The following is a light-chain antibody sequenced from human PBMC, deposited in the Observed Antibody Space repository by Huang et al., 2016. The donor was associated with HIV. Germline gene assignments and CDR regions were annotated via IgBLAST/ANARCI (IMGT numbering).Light chain of an antibody. V-gene: IGKV3D-15*01. J-gene: IGKJ1*01. CDR3: QHYNNWPPWT. CDR2: GAS. CDR1: QGVSNN. Sequence: EIVMTQSPATLSVSPGERATLSCRASQGVSNNIAWYQQKPGQTPRLLIHGASTRATGIAAKFSGRGSGTDFTLTITSLQPEDSAVYYCQHYNNWPPWTFGPGTQVDI.